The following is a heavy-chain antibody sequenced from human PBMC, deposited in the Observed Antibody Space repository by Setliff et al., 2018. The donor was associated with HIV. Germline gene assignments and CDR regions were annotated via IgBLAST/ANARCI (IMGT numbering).Heavy chain of an antibody. CDR3: AKQAHPRGYYGSAGLFDY. CDR1: GFTFTTYP. V-gene: IGHV3-23*01. CDR2: ISGDGGDT. J-gene: IGHJ4*02. D-gene: IGHD3-22*01. Sequence: GSLRLSCVASGFTFTTYPMSWVRQAPGKGLEWVSAISGDGGDTAYADSLKGRFTTSRDTSKNTLHLHMNSLRAEDTAVYYCAKQAHPRGYYGSAGLFDYWGQGTPVTVSS.